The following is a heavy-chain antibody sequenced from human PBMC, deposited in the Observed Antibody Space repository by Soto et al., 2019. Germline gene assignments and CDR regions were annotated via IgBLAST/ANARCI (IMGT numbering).Heavy chain of an antibody. V-gene: IGHV3-74*01. J-gene: IGHJ3*01. CDR3: ARSLPGTYGAFDL. Sequence: EVQLVDSGGGLVQPGGSLRLSCAASEFTFRSYWMHWVRQSPGKGLVWVSRISGDGSSTNYADSVKGRFTISRDNAKNTVYLQIVSLRAEDTAVYYCARSLPGTYGAFDLWGQGTMVTVSS. D-gene: IGHD1-7*01. CDR2: ISGDGSST. CDR1: EFTFRSYW.